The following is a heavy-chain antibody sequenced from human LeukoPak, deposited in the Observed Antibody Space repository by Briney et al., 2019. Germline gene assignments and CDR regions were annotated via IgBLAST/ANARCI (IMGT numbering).Heavy chain of an antibody. CDR2: IYYSGST. Sequence: PSETLSLTCTVSGGSISSSSYYWGWIRQPPGKGLEWIGSIYYSGSTYYNPSLKSRVTILVDTSKNQFSLKLSSVTAADTAVYYCARGFSRGSYWGYWGQGTLVTVSS. J-gene: IGHJ4*02. CDR3: ARGFSRGSYWGY. CDR1: GGSISSSSYY. V-gene: IGHV4-39*07. D-gene: IGHD1-26*01.